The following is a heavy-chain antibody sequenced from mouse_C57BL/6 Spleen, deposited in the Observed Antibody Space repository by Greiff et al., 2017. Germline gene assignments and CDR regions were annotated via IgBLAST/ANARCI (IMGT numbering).Heavy chain of an antibody. CDR2: INPNNGGT. CDR1: GYTFTDYY. J-gene: IGHJ2*01. D-gene: IGHD1-1*01. Sequence: EVQLQQSGPELVKPGASVKISCKASGYTFTDYYMNWVKQSHGKSLEWIGDINPNNGGTSYNQKFKGKATLTVDKSSSTAYMELRSLTSEDSAVYYVVRGGAGSRGFDYWGQGTTLTVSS. CDR3: VRGGAGSRGFDY. V-gene: IGHV1-26*01.